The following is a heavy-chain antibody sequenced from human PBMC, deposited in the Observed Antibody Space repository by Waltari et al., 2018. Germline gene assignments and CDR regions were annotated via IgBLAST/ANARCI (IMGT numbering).Heavy chain of an antibody. J-gene: IGHJ3*02. Sequence: QVQLQESGPGLVKPSETLSLTCTVSGYSISSGYYWGWIRQPPGKGLEWIGSIYHSGSTYYNPSLKSRVTISVDTSKNQFSLKLSSVTAADTAVYYCARAYGGYDHDAFDIWGQGTMVTVSS. CDR2: IYHSGST. D-gene: IGHD5-12*01. V-gene: IGHV4-38-2*02. CDR3: ARAYGGYDHDAFDI. CDR1: GYSISSGYY.